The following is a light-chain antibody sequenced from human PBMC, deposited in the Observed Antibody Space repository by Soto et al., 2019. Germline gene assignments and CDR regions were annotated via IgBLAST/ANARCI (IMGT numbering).Light chain of an antibody. CDR2: DAS. Sequence: DIQMTQSPSSLSASVGDRVTITCRASQGISNFLAWYQQKPGKVPKLLIYDASTLQSGVTSRFSGSGSGTDFTLTISSLQPEDAATYYCQKYNSAPRALGQGTKVEIK. J-gene: IGKJ1*01. V-gene: IGKV1-27*01. CDR1: QGISNF. CDR3: QKYNSAPRA.